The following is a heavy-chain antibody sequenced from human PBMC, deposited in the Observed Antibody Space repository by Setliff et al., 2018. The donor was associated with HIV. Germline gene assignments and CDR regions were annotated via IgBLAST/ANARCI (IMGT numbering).Heavy chain of an antibody. V-gene: IGHV3-48*04. J-gene: IGHJ4*02. CDR2: ISSSSSTI. CDR3: ARLMYSSGPGSFDY. Sequence: GGSLRLSCAASGFTFSSYSMNWVRQAPGKGLEWVSYISSSSSTIYYADSVKGRFTISRDNAKNSLYLQMNSLRAEDTAVYYCARLMYSSGPGSFDYWGQGTLVTVSS. CDR1: GFTFSSYS. D-gene: IGHD6-19*01.